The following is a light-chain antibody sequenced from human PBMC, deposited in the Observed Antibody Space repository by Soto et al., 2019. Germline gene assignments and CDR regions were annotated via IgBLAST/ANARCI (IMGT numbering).Light chain of an antibody. CDR1: QTFNNY. Sequence: DIQMPQSPSSLSAFVGDTVTITCRAGQTFNNYLNWYQHKPGKVPKLLIYAASALQSGVPSRFVGTSSVTDFTLTIINLQHEDSGIYSCQQSYSSLQTFGQGTKLEI. CDR2: AAS. CDR3: QQSYSSLQT. V-gene: IGKV1-39*01. J-gene: IGKJ2*01.